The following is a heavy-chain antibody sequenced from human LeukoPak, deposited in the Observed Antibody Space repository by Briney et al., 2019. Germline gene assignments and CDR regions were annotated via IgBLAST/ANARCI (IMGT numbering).Heavy chain of an antibody. CDR2: MHYSGST. CDR3: ASAFSSGWYLGHYYGMDV. D-gene: IGHD6-19*01. J-gene: IGHJ6*02. CDR1: GGSISSSYYY. V-gene: IGHV4-39*01. Sequence: SETLSLTCTVSGGSISSSYYYWGWIRQPPGKGLEWIGSMHYSGSTYHNPSLKSRVTISVDTSKNQFSLKLSSVTAADTAVYYCASAFSSGWYLGHYYGMDVWGQGTTVTVSS.